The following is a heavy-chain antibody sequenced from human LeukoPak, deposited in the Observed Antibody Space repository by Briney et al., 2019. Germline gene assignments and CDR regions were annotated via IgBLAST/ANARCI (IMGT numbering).Heavy chain of an antibody. CDR2: ISSSSSYI. V-gene: IGHV3-21*01. J-gene: IGHJ4*02. CDR3: ARGGSSIAASSYFDY. Sequence: GGSLRLSCAASGFTFSSYSMNWVRQAPGKGLEWVSSISSSSSYIYYADSVKGRFTISRDNAKNSLYLQMNSLGAEDTAVYYCARGGSSIAASSYFDYWGQGTLVTVSS. CDR1: GFTFSSYS. D-gene: IGHD6-6*01.